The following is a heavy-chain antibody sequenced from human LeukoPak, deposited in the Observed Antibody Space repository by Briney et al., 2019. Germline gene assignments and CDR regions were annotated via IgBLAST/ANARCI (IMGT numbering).Heavy chain of an antibody. D-gene: IGHD3-10*01. CDR2: FSESGTT. Sequence: SETLSLTCSVSGGSINQFDYYWDLIRQPPGKGLEWVGSFSESGTTYYNPSLKTRVTIFVDTSKNQFSLKLSSVTAADTAVYYCASSYYFGSATPKWFDTWGQGILVTVSS. CDR3: ASSYYFGSATPKWFDT. V-gene: IGHV4-39*01. CDR1: GGSINQFDYY. J-gene: IGHJ5*02.